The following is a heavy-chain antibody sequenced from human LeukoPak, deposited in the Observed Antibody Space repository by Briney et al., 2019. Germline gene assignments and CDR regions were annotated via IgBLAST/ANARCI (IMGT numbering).Heavy chain of an antibody. D-gene: IGHD5-24*01. J-gene: IGHJ4*02. V-gene: IGHV3-30-3*01. CDR3: ARRLQGIDY. CDR1: GFTFSSYA. Sequence: GGSLRLSCAASGFTFSSYAMHWVRQAPGKGLEWVAVISYDGSNKYYADSVKGRFTISRDNSKNTLYLQMNSLRAEDTAVYYCARRLQGIDYWGQGTLVTVSS. CDR2: ISYDGSNK.